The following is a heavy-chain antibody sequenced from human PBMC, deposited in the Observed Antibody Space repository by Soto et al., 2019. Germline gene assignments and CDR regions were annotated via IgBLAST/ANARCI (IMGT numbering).Heavy chain of an antibody. D-gene: IGHD3-22*01. Sequence: ASVKVSCKASGGTFSSYAISWVRQAPGQGLEWMGGIIPILGTANYAQKFQGRVTITADESTSTAYMELSSLRSEDTAVYYCASFIRPDSSGYWGKFDPWGQGTLVTVSS. CDR3: ASFIRPDSSGYWGKFDP. CDR1: GGTFSSYA. CDR2: IIPILGTA. J-gene: IGHJ5*02. V-gene: IGHV1-69*13.